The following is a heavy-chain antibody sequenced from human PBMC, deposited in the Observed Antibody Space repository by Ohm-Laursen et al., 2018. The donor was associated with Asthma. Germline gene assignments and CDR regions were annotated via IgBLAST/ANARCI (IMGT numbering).Heavy chain of an antibody. CDR2: MNPNSGTT. CDR1: GYTFSSYD. CDR3: ARVGKGGNSGIDY. Sequence: GSSVKVSCKASGYTFSSYDINWVRQATGQGLEWMGWMNPNSGTTGYAQKFQGRVTMTRNTSITTAYMELSSLRSDDTAVYYCARVGKGGNSGIDYWGLGTQVTVTP. J-gene: IGHJ4*02. D-gene: IGHD4-23*01. V-gene: IGHV1-8*01.